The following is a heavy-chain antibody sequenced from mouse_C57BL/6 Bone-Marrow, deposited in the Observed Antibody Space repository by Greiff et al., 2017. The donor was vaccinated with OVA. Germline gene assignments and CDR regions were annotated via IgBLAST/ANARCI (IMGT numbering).Heavy chain of an antibody. CDR1: GYTFTSYW. J-gene: IGHJ2*01. CDR2: IYPSDSET. D-gene: IGHD1-1*01. V-gene: IGHV1-61*01. Sequence: QVQLKQPGAELVRPGSSVKLSCKASGYTFTSYWMDWVKQRPGQGLEWIGNIYPSDSETHYNQKFKDKATLTVDKSSSTAYMQLSSLTSEDSAVYYCAITTVVGCHRDYWGQGTTLTVSS. CDR3: AITTVVGCHRDY.